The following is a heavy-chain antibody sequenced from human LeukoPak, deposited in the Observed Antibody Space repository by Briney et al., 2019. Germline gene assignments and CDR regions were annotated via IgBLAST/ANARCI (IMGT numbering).Heavy chain of an antibody. V-gene: IGHV1-24*01. J-gene: IGHJ3*01. CDR2: FDPEAGER. CDR3: ATALRLEALDL. Sequence: ASVKVSCKVSGYTLTELSTHWVRQAPGKGLEWMGGFDPEAGERIYAQKFQDRVTMTEDTSTDTAYMELRSLRSEDTAMYYCATALRLEALDLWGHGTMVTVSS. CDR1: GYTLTELS. D-gene: IGHD3-16*01.